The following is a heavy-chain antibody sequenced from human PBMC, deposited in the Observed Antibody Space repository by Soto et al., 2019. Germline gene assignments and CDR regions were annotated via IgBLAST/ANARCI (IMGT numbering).Heavy chain of an antibody. J-gene: IGHJ4*02. D-gene: IGHD3-22*01. CDR1: GFIFRNYA. CDR2: ISGSGVGT. Sequence: GGSLRLSCEASGFIFRNYAMSWVRQAPGKGLEWVSSISGSGVGTYYADSVQGRFTISRDNSTNTLFLQLSSLRAEDTALYYCAKDVDTVGLSDGSGYFDLWGQGALVTVSS. CDR3: AKDVDTVGLSDGSGYFDL. V-gene: IGHV3-23*01.